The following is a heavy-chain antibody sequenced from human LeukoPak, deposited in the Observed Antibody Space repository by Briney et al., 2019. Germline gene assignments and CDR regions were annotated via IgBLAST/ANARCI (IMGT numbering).Heavy chain of an antibody. CDR3: ASSDWFDP. CDR1: GFTLSSYW. CDR2: NKDDGSST. J-gene: IGHJ5*02. Sequence: GGSLRLSCVASGFTLSSYWMHWVRHAPGKGLVWVSRNKDDGSSTIYADSVKGRFTISRDNTKNTLYLQMNGLRAEDKAVYYCASSDWFDPWGQGTLVTVSS. V-gene: IGHV3-74*01.